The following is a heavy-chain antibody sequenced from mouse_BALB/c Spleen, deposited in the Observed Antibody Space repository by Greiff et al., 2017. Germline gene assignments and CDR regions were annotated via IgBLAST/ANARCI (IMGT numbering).Heavy chain of an antibody. Sequence: QVQLQQSGPGLVAPSQSLSITCTVSGFSLTSYDISWIRQPPGKGLEWLGVIWTGGGTNYNSAFMSRLSISKDNSKSQVFLKMNSLQTDDTAIYYCVRSYYGYTWFAYWGQGTLVTVSA. V-gene: IGHV2-9-2*01. D-gene: IGHD1-2*01. CDR3: VRSYYGYTWFAY. CDR1: GFSLTSYD. J-gene: IGHJ3*01. CDR2: IWTGGGT.